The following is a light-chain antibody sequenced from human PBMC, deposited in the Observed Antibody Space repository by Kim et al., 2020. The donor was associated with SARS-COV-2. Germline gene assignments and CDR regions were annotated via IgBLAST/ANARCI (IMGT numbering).Light chain of an antibody. CDR2: GAS. CDR1: QTVSVNY. J-gene: IGKJ2*01. CDR3: QQYAISLYT. Sequence: EIVLTQSPGTLSLSPGERATLSCRASQTVSVNYLAWYQQKPGQPPRLLIYGASSRATGIPDRFSGSGSGTDFTLTINRLEPEDFAVYYCQQYAISLYTFGQGTKLEI. V-gene: IGKV3-20*01.